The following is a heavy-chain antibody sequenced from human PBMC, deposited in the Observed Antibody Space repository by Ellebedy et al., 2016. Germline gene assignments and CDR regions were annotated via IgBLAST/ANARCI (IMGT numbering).Heavy chain of an antibody. J-gene: IGHJ4*02. CDR3: AKDLERGLEWSQSAFDY. CDR2: ITWNGDRM. D-gene: IGHD3-3*01. V-gene: IGHV3-9*01. Sequence: GGSLRLXCAASGFKFDDYAMHWVRQVPGKGLEWVSGITWNGDRMAYADSVKGRFTISRDNAKKSLYLQMNSLRPEDTALYYCAKDLERGLEWSQSAFDYWGQGTLVTVSS. CDR1: GFKFDDYA.